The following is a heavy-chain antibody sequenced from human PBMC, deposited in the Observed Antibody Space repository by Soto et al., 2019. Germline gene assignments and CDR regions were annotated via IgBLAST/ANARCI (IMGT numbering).Heavy chain of an antibody. J-gene: IGHJ6*02. V-gene: IGHV1-69*13. Sequence: GVSLKVSCKASGGTSSSYAISCVRQAPGPGLEWMGGIIPIFGTANYAQKFQGRVTITADESASTAYMELSSLRSEDTAVYYCARGQLYSSSWARPYYGMDVWGQGTTVTVSS. D-gene: IGHD6-13*01. CDR2: IIPIFGTA. CDR1: GGTSSSYA. CDR3: ARGQLYSSSWARPYYGMDV.